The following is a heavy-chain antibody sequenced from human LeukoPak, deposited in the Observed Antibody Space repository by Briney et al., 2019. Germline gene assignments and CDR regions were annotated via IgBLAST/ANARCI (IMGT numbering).Heavy chain of an antibody. Sequence: SETLSLTCAVYGGSFSGYYWSWIRQPPGKGLEWIGEINHSGSTNYNPPLKSRVTISVDTSKNQFSLKLSSVTAADTAVYYCARPGGLRPYWGQGTLVTVSS. V-gene: IGHV4-34*01. J-gene: IGHJ4*02. D-gene: IGHD3-16*01. CDR1: GGSFSGYY. CDR2: INHSGST. CDR3: ARPGGLRPY.